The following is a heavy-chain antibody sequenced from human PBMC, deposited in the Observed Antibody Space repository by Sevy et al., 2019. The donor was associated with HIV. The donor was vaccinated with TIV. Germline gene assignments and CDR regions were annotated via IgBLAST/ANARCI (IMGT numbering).Heavy chain of an antibody. CDR1: GFTFNMYG. Sequence: GGSLRLSCAASGFTFNMYGMHWVRQAPGKGLEWVGQIWYDGSIIKYADSVKGRFTISRDNSKSTLYLQMNSLRGEDTAVYFCASEHNWDDAFDIWGQGTMVTVSS. J-gene: IGHJ3*02. V-gene: IGHV3-33*08. D-gene: IGHD1-1*01. CDR3: ASEHNWDDAFDI. CDR2: IWYDGSII.